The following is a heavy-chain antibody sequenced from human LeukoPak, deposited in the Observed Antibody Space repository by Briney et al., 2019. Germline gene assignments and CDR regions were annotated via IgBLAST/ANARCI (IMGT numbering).Heavy chain of an antibody. D-gene: IGHD4-23*01. V-gene: IGHV4-38-2*02. Sequence: SETLSLTCTVSGYSIRSDYYWGWIPQPPGKGLEWIGSIYDSGRSYYNPSLESRVTISVDTSKIQFSLRLNSVTAADTAVYYCAVSTVGAPVPQPFDIWGQGTLVTVSS. CDR3: AVSTVGAPVPQPFDI. CDR2: IYDSGRS. CDR1: GYSIRSDYY. J-gene: IGHJ3*02.